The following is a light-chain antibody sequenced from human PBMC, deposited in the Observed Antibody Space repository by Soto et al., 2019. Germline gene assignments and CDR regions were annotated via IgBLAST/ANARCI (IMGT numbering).Light chain of an antibody. CDR1: QSISTW. J-gene: IGKJ4*01. CDR2: KAS. V-gene: IGKV1-5*03. CDR3: QQYNAYPLT. Sequence: DIQMTQSPSTLSASVGDRVTITCRASQSISTWLAWYQQKPGKAPYLLIYKASSLEGGVPSRFSGSGSGTEFNITISSLQPDEFATYYCQQYNAYPLTFGGGPTVEIK.